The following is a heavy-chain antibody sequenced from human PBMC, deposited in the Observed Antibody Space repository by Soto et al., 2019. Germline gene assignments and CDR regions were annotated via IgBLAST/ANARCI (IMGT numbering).Heavy chain of an antibody. CDR3: ARVSRDAYTGSRIFDL. CDR1: GITFRRRA. D-gene: IGHD3-10*01. J-gene: IGHJ4*02. CDR2: TTDADGDR. V-gene: IGHV3-23*01. Sequence: EEQLLESGGDLVQPGGSLRLACVASGITFRRRAMSWVRQAPEEGLESGSVTTDADGDRKYADSVRGRFSISRDNSKNTLYLQMSSWRAEDSAVYYCARVSRDAYTGSRIFDLWGRGTRVTVSS.